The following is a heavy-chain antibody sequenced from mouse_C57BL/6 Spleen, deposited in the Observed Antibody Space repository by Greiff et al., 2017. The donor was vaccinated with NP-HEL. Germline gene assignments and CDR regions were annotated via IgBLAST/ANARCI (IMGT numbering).Heavy chain of an antibody. J-gene: IGHJ4*01. CDR1: GFSFNTYA. CDR2: IRSKSNNYAT. D-gene: IGHD2-1*01. V-gene: IGHV10-1*01. Sequence: EVKLVESGGGLVQPKGSLKLSCAASGFSFNTYAMNWVRQAPGKGLEWVARIRSKSNNYATYYADSVKDRFTISRDDSESMLYLQMNNLKTEATAMYYCVRHGGNHEGDYWGQGTSVTVSS. CDR3: VRHGGNHEGDY.